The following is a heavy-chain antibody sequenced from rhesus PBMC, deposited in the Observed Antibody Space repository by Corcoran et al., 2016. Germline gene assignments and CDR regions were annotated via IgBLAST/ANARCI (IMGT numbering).Heavy chain of an antibody. Sequence: QLQLQESGPGLVKPSETLSVTCTVSGGSISSSYWSWIRQAPGKGLEWIWYIYGSGSMPNHNPPVKRRATLSVDTSTNQLSWKLSAVTAADTAVYSCARRAVRVVVATGFWDYWVQGVLVTVS. V-gene: IGHV4-169*01. CDR1: GGSISSSY. J-gene: IGHJ4*01. D-gene: IGHD2-21*01. CDR3: ARRAVRVVVATGFWDY. CDR2: IYGSGSMP.